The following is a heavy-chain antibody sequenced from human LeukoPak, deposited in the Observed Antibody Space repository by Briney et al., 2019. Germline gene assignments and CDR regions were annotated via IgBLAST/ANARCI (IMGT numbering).Heavy chain of an antibody. V-gene: IGHV3-7*01. Sequence: AGGSLRLSCAASGFTFSDYYMSWIRQAPGKGLEWVANIMQDGSDKSYVDSVKGRFTISRDNAKNSLYLQMNSLRAEDMAVYYCARVLGGVSGYFFDYWGQGALVTVSS. CDR2: IMQDGSDK. CDR3: ARVLGGVSGYFFDY. J-gene: IGHJ4*02. CDR1: GFTFSDYY. D-gene: IGHD3-10*01.